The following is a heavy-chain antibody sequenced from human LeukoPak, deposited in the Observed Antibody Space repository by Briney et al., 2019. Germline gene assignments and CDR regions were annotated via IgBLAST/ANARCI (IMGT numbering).Heavy chain of an antibody. Sequence: PSETLSLTCTVSDGSISSSSYYWGWIRQPPGKGLEWIGNIYYSGSTYYNPSLKSRVTISVDTSKNHFSLKLSSVTAADTAVYYCARQRGGGYWYFDLWGRGTLATVSS. V-gene: IGHV4-39*01. CDR1: DGSISSSSYY. CDR2: IYYSGST. CDR3: ARQRGGGYWYFDL. J-gene: IGHJ2*01.